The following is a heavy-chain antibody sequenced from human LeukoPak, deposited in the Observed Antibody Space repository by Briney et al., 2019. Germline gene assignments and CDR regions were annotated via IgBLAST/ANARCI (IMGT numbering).Heavy chain of an antibody. Sequence: PGGSLRLSCAASGFTFSSYDMHWVRQAPGKGLEWVTFIRYDGSNKYYADPVKGRFTISRDNSKNTLYLQMNSLRAEDTAVYYCAKDSGIAPRQYYFDYWGQGTLVTVSS. V-gene: IGHV3-30*02. CDR3: AKDSGIAPRQYYFDY. D-gene: IGHD6-6*01. J-gene: IGHJ4*02. CDR1: GFTFSSYD. CDR2: IRYDGSNK.